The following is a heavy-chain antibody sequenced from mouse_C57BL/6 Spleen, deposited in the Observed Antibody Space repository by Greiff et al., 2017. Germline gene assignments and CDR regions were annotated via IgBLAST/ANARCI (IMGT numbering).Heavy chain of an antibody. V-gene: IGHV1-64*01. J-gene: IGHJ2*01. CDR1: GYTFNSYW. D-gene: IGHD2-5*01. Sequence: QVQLQQPGAELVKPGASVKLSCTASGYTFNSYWMHWVKQRPGQGLEWIGMIHPNSGSTNYNEKFKSKATLTVDTSSSTAYMQLSSLTSEDSAVYYGARSGADSNYVLDYWGQGTTLTVSS. CDR2: IHPNSGST. CDR3: ARSGADSNYVLDY.